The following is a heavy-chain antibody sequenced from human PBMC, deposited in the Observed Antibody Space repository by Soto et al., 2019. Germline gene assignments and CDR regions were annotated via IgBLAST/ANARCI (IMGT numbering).Heavy chain of an antibody. D-gene: IGHD3-3*01. J-gene: IGHJ3*02. V-gene: IGHV3-23*01. CDR3: AKGRPLWSGYSAPDAFDI. Sequence: GGSLRLSCAASGFTFSSYSMNWVRQAPGKGLEWVSAISGSSSSTYYADSVKGRFTISRDNAKNTLYLQMNSLRAEDTAVYYCAKGRPLWSGYSAPDAFDIWGQGTMVTVSS. CDR2: ISGSSSST. CDR1: GFTFSSYS.